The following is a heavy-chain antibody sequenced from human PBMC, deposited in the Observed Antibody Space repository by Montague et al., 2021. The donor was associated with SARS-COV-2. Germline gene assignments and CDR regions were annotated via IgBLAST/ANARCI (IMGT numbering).Heavy chain of an antibody. D-gene: IGHD3-10*01. CDR3: ASRRYSASGSRWYLDL. Sequence: SETLSLTCTVSGGSISSSNYYGVWIRQPPGKGLEWIGTTFYSGSTYYNPSLKSRVTISIDTSKNQFSLKLNSVTAADTAVYYCASRRYSASGSRWYLDLWGRGTLVTVSS. CDR2: TFYSGST. CDR1: GGSISSSNYY. V-gene: IGHV4-39*07. J-gene: IGHJ2*01.